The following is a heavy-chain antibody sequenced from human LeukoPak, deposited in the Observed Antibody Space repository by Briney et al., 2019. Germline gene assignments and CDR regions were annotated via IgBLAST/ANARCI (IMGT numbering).Heavy chain of an antibody. J-gene: IGHJ4*02. Sequence: GGSLRLSCTASGFTFGDYAMSWVRQAPGKGLEWVGFIRSKAYGGTTEYAASVKGRFTISRDDSKSIAYLQMNSLKTEDTAVYYCTRDLLEYYYDSSGYYTRGFSDYWGQGTLVTVSS. CDR3: TRDLLEYYYDSSGYYTRGFSDY. D-gene: IGHD3-22*01. V-gene: IGHV3-49*04. CDR2: IRSKAYGGTT. CDR1: GFTFGDYA.